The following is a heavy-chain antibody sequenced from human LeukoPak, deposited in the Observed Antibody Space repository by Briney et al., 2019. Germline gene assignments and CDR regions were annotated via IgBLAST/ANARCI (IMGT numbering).Heavy chain of an antibody. Sequence: GGSLRLSCAVSRITFSNAWPSWVRQAPGKGLEWVSYISGSGSTVYYAASVRGRFTISRDNAKNSLFLQMNSLRAEDTAVYYCARDRGNSDPGDWFDSWGQGTLVTVSS. V-gene: IGHV3-11*01. J-gene: IGHJ5*01. D-gene: IGHD4-23*01. CDR2: ISGSGSTV. CDR1: RITFSNAW. CDR3: ARDRGNSDPGDWFDS.